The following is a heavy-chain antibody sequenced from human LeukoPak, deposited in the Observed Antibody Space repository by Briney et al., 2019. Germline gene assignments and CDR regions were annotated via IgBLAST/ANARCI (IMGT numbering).Heavy chain of an antibody. Sequence: GGSPRLSCAASGFTFSSYAMSWVRQAPGKGLEWVSAITVSGGGTYYADSVKGRFTISRDNSKNTLFLQMNSLRAEDTAVYYCARRIDWSHDYWGQGTLVTVSS. CDR3: ARRIDWSHDY. CDR2: ITVSGGGT. CDR1: GFTFSSYA. J-gene: IGHJ4*02. V-gene: IGHV3-23*01. D-gene: IGHD3-9*01.